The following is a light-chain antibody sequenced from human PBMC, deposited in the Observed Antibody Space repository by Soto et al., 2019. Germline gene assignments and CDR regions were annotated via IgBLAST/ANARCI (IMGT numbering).Light chain of an antibody. V-gene: IGKV1-17*01. CDR3: LQYNDYPFT. Sequence: DIQMTQSPAALSASVGDGCTSTCRASQGIGNYLGWYQQKPGKGPKRLVYAISSLHSGVPSRFSGSGSGTEFTLTISSLQPEDFATYYCLQYNDYPFTFGQGTRLEIK. J-gene: IGKJ5*01. CDR2: AIS. CDR1: QGIGNY.